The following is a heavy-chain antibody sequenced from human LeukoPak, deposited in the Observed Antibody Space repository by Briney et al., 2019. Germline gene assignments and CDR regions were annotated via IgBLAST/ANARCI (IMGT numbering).Heavy chain of an antibody. CDR1: RYTFTSYD. CDR2: MNPNTGRT. Sequence: ASVKVSCKASRYTFTSYDINWVREAAGQGFEWMGWMNPNTGRTGYAQKFQGRITMTRDTSINTAYMELTNLRSEDTAIYYCARLSQTPDYYTLGGYYYLGYWGQGTPVTVSS. CDR3: ARLSQTPDYYTLGGYYYLGY. D-gene: IGHD3-10*01. V-gene: IGHV1-8*01. J-gene: IGHJ4*02.